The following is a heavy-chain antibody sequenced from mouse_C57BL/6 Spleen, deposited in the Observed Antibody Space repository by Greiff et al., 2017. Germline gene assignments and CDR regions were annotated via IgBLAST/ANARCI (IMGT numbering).Heavy chain of an antibody. CDR3: ARGIYDGYYYFDY. Sequence: EVKLVESEGGLVQPGSSMKLSCTASGFTFSDYYMAWVRQVPEKGLEWVANINYDGSSTYYLDSLKSRFIISRDNAKNILFLQMSSLKSEDTATYYCARGIYDGYYYFDYWGQGTTLTVSS. D-gene: IGHD2-3*01. V-gene: IGHV5-16*01. J-gene: IGHJ2*01. CDR2: INYDGSST. CDR1: GFTFSDYY.